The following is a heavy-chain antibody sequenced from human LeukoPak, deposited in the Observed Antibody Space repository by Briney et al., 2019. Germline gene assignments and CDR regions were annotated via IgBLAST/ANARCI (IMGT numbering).Heavy chain of an antibody. Sequence: GGSLRLSCAASGFTFSNYAMSWVRQAPAGGLEWVSSLRADGETFSADSVKGRFTLSRDDSRYTVYLQLNNLRVEDTAVYYCAKASWVSNVDAVLWGQGTLVTVSS. CDR1: GFTFSNYA. V-gene: IGHV3-23*01. CDR3: AKASWVSNVDAVL. J-gene: IGHJ4*02. CDR2: LRADGET. D-gene: IGHD1-1*01.